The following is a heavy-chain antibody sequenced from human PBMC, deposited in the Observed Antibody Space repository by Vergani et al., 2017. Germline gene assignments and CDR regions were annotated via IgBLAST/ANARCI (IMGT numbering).Heavy chain of an antibody. V-gene: IGHV1-69*06. CDR1: GGPFSSYA. J-gene: IGHJ6*02. D-gene: IGHD3-22*01. CDR3: ARDRYYYDSSGLYYYYGMDV. Sequence: QVQLVQSGAEVKKPGSSVKVSCKASGGPFSSYAISWVRQAPGQGLEWMGGIILIFGTANYAQKFQGRVTITADKSTSTAYMAVSSLRAEDTAVYYCARDRYYYDSSGLYYYYGMDVWGQGTTXTVS. CDR2: IILIFGTA.